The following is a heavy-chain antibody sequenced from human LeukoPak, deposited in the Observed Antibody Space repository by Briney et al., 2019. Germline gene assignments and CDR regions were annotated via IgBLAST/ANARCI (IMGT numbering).Heavy chain of an antibody. Sequence: SVKVSCKASGGTFSSYAISWVRQAPGQGLEWMGGIIPIFGTANYAQKFQGRVTITADKSTSTAYMELSSLRSEDTAVYYCAREATMIVVVSPYYYYGMDVWGQGTTVTVSS. J-gene: IGHJ6*02. CDR1: GGTFSSYA. CDR3: AREATMIVVVSPYYYYGMDV. V-gene: IGHV1-69*06. D-gene: IGHD3-22*01. CDR2: IIPIFGTA.